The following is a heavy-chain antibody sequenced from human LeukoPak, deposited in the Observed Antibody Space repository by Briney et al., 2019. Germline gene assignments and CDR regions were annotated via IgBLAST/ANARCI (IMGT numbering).Heavy chain of an antibody. CDR2: IIPIFGTA. D-gene: IGHD2-2*01. J-gene: IGHJ6*04. CDR1: GCTFSSYA. Sequence: GASVKVSCKASGCTFSSYAISWVRQAPGQGLEWMGGIIPIFGTANYAQKFQGRVTITADESTSTAYMELSSLRSEDTAVYYCARNAVPDRPFSGMDVWGKGTTVTVSS. V-gene: IGHV1-69*13. CDR3: ARNAVPDRPFSGMDV.